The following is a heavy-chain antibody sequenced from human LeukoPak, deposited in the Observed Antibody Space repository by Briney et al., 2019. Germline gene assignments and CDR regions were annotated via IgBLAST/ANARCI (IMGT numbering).Heavy chain of an antibody. V-gene: IGHV1-69*13. CDR1: GGTFSSYA. Sequence: SVKVSCKASGGTFSSYALSWVRQAPGQGLEWMGGIIPIFGTANYAQKFQGRVTITADESTSTAYMELSSLRSEDTAVYYCARDSGWVSENFDYWGQGTLVTVSS. J-gene: IGHJ4*02. CDR3: ARDSGWVSENFDY. D-gene: IGHD6-19*01. CDR2: IIPIFGTA.